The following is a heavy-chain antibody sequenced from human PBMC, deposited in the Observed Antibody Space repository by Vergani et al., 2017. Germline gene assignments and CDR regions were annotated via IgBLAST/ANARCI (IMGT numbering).Heavy chain of an antibody. D-gene: IGHD3-3*01. CDR3: ARDGRGYFLFDY. CDR2: IYYSGST. V-gene: IGHV4-31*03. Sequence: QVQLQESGPGLVKPSQTLSLICTVSGGSISSGGYYWSWIRQHPGKGLEWIGYIYYSGSTYYNPSLKGRVTISVDTSKNQFSLKLSSVTAADTAVYYCARDGRGYFLFDYWGQGTLVTVSS. J-gene: IGHJ4*02. CDR1: GGSISSGGYY.